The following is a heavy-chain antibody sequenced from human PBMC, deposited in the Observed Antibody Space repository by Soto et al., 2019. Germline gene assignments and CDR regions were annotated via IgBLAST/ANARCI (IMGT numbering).Heavy chain of an antibody. Sequence: GALPLACTAPGFTFSSYAMSWVRQAPGEGLEWVSAISGSGGSTYYADSMKGRFTISRDNSKNTLYLQMNSLRAEDTAVYYCAKEGVGGRYYYFDYWGQGTLVTVSS. V-gene: IGHV3-23*01. CDR2: ISGSGGST. CDR1: GFTFSSYA. D-gene: IGHD1-26*01. CDR3: AKEGVGGRYYYFDY. J-gene: IGHJ4*02.